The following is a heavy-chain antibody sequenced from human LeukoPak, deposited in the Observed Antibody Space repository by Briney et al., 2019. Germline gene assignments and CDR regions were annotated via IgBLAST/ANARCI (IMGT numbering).Heavy chain of an antibody. CDR3: TTAYYHYVWGTYRTLTTDY. CDR1: GFTFSDYY. D-gene: IGHD3-16*02. J-gene: IGHJ4*02. V-gene: IGHV3-11*01. CDR2: ISPSGSTI. Sequence: GGSLRLSCAASGFTFSDYYMSWIRQAPGRGLEWLSYISPSGSTIYEADSMKGRFTISRGNARNSLFLQMNSLRAEDTAVYYCTTAYYHYVWGTYRTLTTDYWGQGTLVTVSS.